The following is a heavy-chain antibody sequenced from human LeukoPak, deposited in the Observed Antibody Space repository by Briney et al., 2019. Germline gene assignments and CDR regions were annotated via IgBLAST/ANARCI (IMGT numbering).Heavy chain of an antibody. J-gene: IGHJ4*02. CDR3: AGNSGWHGVS. V-gene: IGHV3-23*01. D-gene: IGHD6-19*01. CDR1: GFTFSSYA. CDR2: IDYSGGST. Sequence: GGSLRLSCAASGFTFSSYAMSWVRQAPGKGLEWVSSIDYSGGSTHYADSVMGRFTISRDNSKNTLYLQLNSLSADDTAVYYCAGNSGWHGVSWGQGTLVTVSS.